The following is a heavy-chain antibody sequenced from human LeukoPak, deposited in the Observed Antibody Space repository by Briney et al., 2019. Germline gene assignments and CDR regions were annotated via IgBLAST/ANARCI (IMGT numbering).Heavy chain of an antibody. CDR1: GFTFSSYA. J-gene: IGHJ4*02. D-gene: IGHD3-22*01. Sequence: PGGSLRLSCAASGFTFSSYAMSWVRQAPGKGLEWVSGISGSGDNTYYAGSVKGRFTISRDNSKNTLYVQVNSLGTEDTAAYYCAKGSYYDSSGSSYFDYWGQGTLVTVSS. CDR2: ISGSGDNT. V-gene: IGHV3-23*01. CDR3: AKGSYYDSSGSSYFDY.